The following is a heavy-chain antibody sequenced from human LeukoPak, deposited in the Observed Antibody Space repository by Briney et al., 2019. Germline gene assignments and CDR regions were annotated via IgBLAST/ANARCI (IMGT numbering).Heavy chain of an antibody. D-gene: IGHD6-19*01. V-gene: IGHV3-64*01. CDR1: GFTFSTYG. CDR2: ISSNGGST. Sequence: GGSLRLSCAASGFTFSTYGMHWVRQAPGKGLEYVSAISSNGGSTYYANSVKGRFTISRGNSKNTLYLQMGSLRAEDMAVYYCAKASGWLYYYYYMDVWGKGTTVTVSS. J-gene: IGHJ6*03. CDR3: AKASGWLYYYYYMDV.